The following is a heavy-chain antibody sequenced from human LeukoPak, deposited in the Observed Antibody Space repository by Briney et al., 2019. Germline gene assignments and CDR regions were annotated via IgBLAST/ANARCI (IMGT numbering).Heavy chain of an antibody. CDR3: AMRERLAAAFDY. CDR2: IYTSGST. D-gene: IGHD6-13*01. J-gene: IGHJ4*02. V-gene: IGHV4-61*02. Sequence: SQTLSLTCTVSGGSVSSASYYWSWIRQPAGKGLEWIGRIYTSGSTNYNPSLKSRVTISVDTSKNQFSLKLSSVTAADTAVYYCAMRERLAAAFDYWGQGTLVTVSS. CDR1: GGSVSSASYY.